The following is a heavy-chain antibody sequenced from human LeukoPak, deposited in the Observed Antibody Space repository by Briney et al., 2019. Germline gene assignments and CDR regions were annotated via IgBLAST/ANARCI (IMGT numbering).Heavy chain of an antibody. CDR2: IYGDNDK. J-gene: IGHJ4*02. Sequence: SGPTLVKPTQTLTVTCTFSGFSLITSGVGVGWIRQPPGKALEWLAFIYGDNDKRYSPSLKSRLTITKDTSKNQVVLTMTKMDPVDTATYYCAHRKYSSGWLPPDYWGQGTLVTVSS. CDR3: AHRKYSSGWLPPDY. V-gene: IGHV2-5*02. CDR1: GFSLITSGVG. D-gene: IGHD6-25*01.